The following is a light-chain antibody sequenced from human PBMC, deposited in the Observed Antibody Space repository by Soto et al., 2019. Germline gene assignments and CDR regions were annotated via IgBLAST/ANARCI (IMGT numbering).Light chain of an antibody. Sequence: IVLTQSPATLSLSPGERATLSCRASQNVSSDLAWYQQKPGQAPRLLIYDAFNRATGIPARFSGSGSGTDFTLTISSLEPEDFAVYYCQQRTSWPPYTFGQGTKLEIK. CDR2: DAF. CDR1: QNVSSD. J-gene: IGKJ2*01. V-gene: IGKV3-11*01. CDR3: QQRTSWPPYT.